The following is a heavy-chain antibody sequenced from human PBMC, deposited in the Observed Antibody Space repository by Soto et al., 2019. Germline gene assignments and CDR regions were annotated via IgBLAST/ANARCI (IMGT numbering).Heavy chain of an antibody. D-gene: IGHD2-21*01. V-gene: IGHV1-18*01. Sequence: ASVKVSCKASGYTFSSYGISWVRQAPGQGLEWMGWISAYNGNTNYAQKLQGRVTMTTDTSTSTAYMELRSLRSDDTAVYYCARDVARVGWFDPWGQGTLVTVSS. CDR1: GYTFSSYG. CDR2: ISAYNGNT. CDR3: ARDVARVGWFDP. J-gene: IGHJ5*02.